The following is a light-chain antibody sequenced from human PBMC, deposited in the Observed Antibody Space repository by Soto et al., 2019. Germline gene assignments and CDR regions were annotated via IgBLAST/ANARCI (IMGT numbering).Light chain of an antibody. V-gene: IGLV2-23*02. CDR2: EVS. CDR1: ISDVGTYNL. Sequence: QSALTQPASVSGSPGQSITISCTGTISDVGTYNLVSWFQQHPGKAPKLMIFEVSERPSGVSHRFSGSKSGNAASLTISGLQAEDEADYYCCSYAGGATYVFGTGTKLTVL. CDR3: CSYAGGATYV. J-gene: IGLJ1*01.